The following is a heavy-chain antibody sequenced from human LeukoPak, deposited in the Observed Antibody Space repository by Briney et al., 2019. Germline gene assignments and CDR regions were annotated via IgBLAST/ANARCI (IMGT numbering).Heavy chain of an antibody. Sequence: VASVKVSCKASGYTFTSYDINWVRQAPGQRLEWMGWINAGNGNTKYSQEFQGRVTITRDTSASTAYMELSSLRSEDMAVYYCARGGLYSSSYWFDPWGQGTLVTVSS. J-gene: IGHJ5*02. D-gene: IGHD6-6*01. CDR1: GYTFTSYD. V-gene: IGHV1-3*03. CDR2: INAGNGNT. CDR3: ARGGLYSSSYWFDP.